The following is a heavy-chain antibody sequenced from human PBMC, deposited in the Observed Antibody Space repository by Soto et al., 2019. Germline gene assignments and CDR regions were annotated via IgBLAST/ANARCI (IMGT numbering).Heavy chain of an antibody. D-gene: IGHD3-9*01. J-gene: IGHJ4*02. Sequence: QITLKESDPTLVRPTQTLTLTCAFSGFSLSTSGVGVGWIRQPPGKALEWLAVIYWDDSKHYSPSLRSRLTITKATSKNQVVLTMTNMDPMDTGTYYCAHKGPEDWPLDYWGQGTLVTVSS. CDR3: AHKGPEDWPLDY. CDR2: IYWDDSK. CDR1: GFSLSTSGVG. V-gene: IGHV2-5*02.